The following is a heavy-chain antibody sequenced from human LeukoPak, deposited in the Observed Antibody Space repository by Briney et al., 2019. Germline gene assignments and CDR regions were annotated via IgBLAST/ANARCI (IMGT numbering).Heavy chain of an antibody. CDR2: ISGSTGST. CDR1: GFTFSNYA. J-gene: IGHJ6*02. Sequence: GGSLRLSCAASGFTFSNYAMNWVRQAPGKGLEWVSLISGSTGSTYYADSVKGRFTISRDNSKNTLYLQMDSLRAEDTAVYYCARKVMDVWGQGTTVTVSS. V-gene: IGHV3-23*01. CDR3: ARKVMDV.